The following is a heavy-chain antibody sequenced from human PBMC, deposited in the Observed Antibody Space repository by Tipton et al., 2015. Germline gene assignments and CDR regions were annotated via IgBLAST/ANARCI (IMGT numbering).Heavy chain of an antibody. D-gene: IGHD2-15*01. V-gene: IGHV3-53*01. Sequence: SLRLSCAASGFAISSNYMSWVRQAPGKGLEWVSVIYTTGSTYYADSVKGRFTISRDNSKNTLYLQMSSLTAEDTAVYYCARSYCSGGSCSPTYFDFWGQGTLVTVSS. CDR2: IYTTGST. CDR1: GFAISSNY. J-gene: IGHJ4*02. CDR3: ARSYCSGGSCSPTYFDF.